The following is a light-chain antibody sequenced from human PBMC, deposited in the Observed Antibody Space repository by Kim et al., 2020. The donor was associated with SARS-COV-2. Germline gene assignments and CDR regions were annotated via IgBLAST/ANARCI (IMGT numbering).Light chain of an antibody. Sequence: EIVLTQSPGTLSLSPGERATLSCRASQSVSSSYLAWYQQKPGQAPRLLIYGASSRATGIPDRFSGSGSGTDFTLTISRLEPEDFAVYYCQQYGSSPLTFGKGPRWISN. V-gene: IGKV3-20*01. J-gene: IGKJ1*01. CDR1: QSVSSSY. CDR3: QQYGSSPLT. CDR2: GAS.